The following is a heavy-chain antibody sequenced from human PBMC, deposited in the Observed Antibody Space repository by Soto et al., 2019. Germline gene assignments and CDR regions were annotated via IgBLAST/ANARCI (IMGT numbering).Heavy chain of an antibody. CDR2: IYSGGST. CDR1: GFTVSTNY. V-gene: IGHV3-66*01. Sequence: EVQLVESGGGLVQPGGSLRLSCAASGFTVSTNYMNWVRQAPGKGLEWVSVIYSGGSTYYADSVKGRFTISRDNSKNTLFLQMNSLRVEDTAVYYCARGVPHPSFDYWGQGPLVTVSS. CDR3: ARGVPHPSFDY. J-gene: IGHJ4*02. D-gene: IGHD3-16*01.